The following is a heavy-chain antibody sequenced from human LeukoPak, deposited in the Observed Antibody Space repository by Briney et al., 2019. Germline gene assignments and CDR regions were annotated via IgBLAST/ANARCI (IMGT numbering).Heavy chain of an antibody. V-gene: IGHV4-59*08. Sequence: SETLSLTCTVSGGPISSYYWSWIRQHPGKGLEWIGYIYYSGSTNYNPSLKSRVTISVDTSKNQFSLKLSSVTAADTAVYYCARLGLNDYGDSLDYWGQGTLVTVSS. D-gene: IGHD4-17*01. J-gene: IGHJ4*02. CDR3: ARLGLNDYGDSLDY. CDR1: GGPISSYY. CDR2: IYYSGST.